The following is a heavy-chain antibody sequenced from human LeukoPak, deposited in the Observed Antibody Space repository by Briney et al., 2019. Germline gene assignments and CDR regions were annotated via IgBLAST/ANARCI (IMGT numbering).Heavy chain of an antibody. CDR2: IYHSGST. V-gene: IGHV4-38-2*01. D-gene: IGHD1-1*01. CDR3: ARHGGTTGCYYYYMDV. J-gene: IGHJ6*03. CDR1: GYSISSGYY. Sequence: SETLSLTCAVSGYSISSGYYWGWIRQPPGKGLEWIGSIYHSGSTYYNPSLKSRVTISVDTSKNQFSLKLSSVTAADTAVYYCARHGGTTGCYYYYMDVWGKGTTVTVSS.